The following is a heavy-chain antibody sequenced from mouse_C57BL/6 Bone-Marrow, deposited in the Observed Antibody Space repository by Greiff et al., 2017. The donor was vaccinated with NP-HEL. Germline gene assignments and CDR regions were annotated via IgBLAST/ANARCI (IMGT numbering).Heavy chain of an antibody. Sequence: EVQRVESGGDLVKPGGSLKLSCAASGFTFSSYGMSWVRQTPDKRLEWVATISSGGSYTYYPDSVKGRFTISRDNATNTPYLQMSSLKSEDTAMYYCARRYYGSSYWYFAVWGTGTTVTVSS. V-gene: IGHV5-6*01. CDR1: GFTFSSYG. CDR3: ARRYYGSSYWYFAV. D-gene: IGHD1-1*01. J-gene: IGHJ1*03. CDR2: ISSGGSYT.